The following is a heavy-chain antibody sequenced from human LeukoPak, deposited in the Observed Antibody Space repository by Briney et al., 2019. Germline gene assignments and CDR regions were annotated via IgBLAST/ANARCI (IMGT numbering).Heavy chain of an antibody. D-gene: IGHD3-3*01. CDR1: GGSISNYS. V-gene: IGHV4-59*08. Sequence: PSETLSLTCAVSGGSISNYSWSWIRQPPGKGLEWIGYIYDSGRTNYNPSLKRRVTISVDTSKNQFSLNLSSVTAADTAVYYCARVRYYDFWNGPSPPYYFDYWGQGTLVTVSS. CDR2: IYDSGRT. CDR3: ARVRYYDFWNGPSPPYYFDY. J-gene: IGHJ4*02.